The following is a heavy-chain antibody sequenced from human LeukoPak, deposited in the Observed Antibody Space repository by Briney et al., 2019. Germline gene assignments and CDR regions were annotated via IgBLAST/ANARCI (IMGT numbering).Heavy chain of an antibody. D-gene: IGHD3-22*01. CDR3: ARASYSYDTSGWVPFDY. CDR2: TYYRSKWYN. J-gene: IGHJ4*02. V-gene: IGHV6-1*01. Sequence: SQTLSLTCAISGDSVSSNSAAWNWIRQSPSRGLEWLGRTYYRSKWYNDYAVSVKSRITINPDTSKNQFSLKLSSVTAADTAVYYCARASYSYDTSGWVPFDYWGQGTLVTVSS. CDR1: GDSVSSNSAA.